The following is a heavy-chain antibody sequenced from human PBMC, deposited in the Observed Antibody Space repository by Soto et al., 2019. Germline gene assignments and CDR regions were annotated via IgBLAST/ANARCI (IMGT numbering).Heavy chain of an antibody. D-gene: IGHD5-12*01. Sequence: ASVKVSCKASGYTFTSYAMHWVRQAPGQRLEWMGWINAGNGDTKYSQKFQGRVTITRDTSASTAYMELSSPRAEATAVYYCARGPGEWLRFGSYYYYGMDVWGQGTTVTASS. J-gene: IGHJ6*02. CDR2: INAGNGDT. CDR1: GYTFTSYA. V-gene: IGHV1-3*01. CDR3: ARGPGEWLRFGSYYYYGMDV.